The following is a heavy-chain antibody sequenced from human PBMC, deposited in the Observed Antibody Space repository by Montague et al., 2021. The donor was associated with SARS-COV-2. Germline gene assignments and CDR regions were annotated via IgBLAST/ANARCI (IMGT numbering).Heavy chain of an antibody. Sequence: SETLSLTCTVSGGSISSSSYYWGWIRQPPGKGLEWIGSIYYSGSTYYNPSLKSRVTISVDTSKNQFSLKLSFVTAADTAVYYCARHGSSGYFDWLGDWGQGTLVTVSS. CDR1: GGSISSSSYY. J-gene: IGHJ4*02. V-gene: IGHV4-39*01. CDR3: ARHGSSGYFDWLGD. D-gene: IGHD3-9*01. CDR2: IYYSGST.